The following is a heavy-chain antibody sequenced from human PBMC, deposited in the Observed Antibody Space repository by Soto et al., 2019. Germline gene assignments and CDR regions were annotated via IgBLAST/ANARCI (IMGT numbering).Heavy chain of an antibody. CDR1: GFTFSMFS. V-gene: IGHV3-64D*06. Sequence: TGGSLRLSCSASGFTFSMFSMHWVRQAPGKGLEYVSGISSNGDRTYYADSVKGRFTISRDNSKNTLYLQMSSLRAVDTAVYYCVHPRSTVQIPPTWGQGTLVTVSS. CDR2: ISSNGDRT. CDR3: VHPRSTVQIPPT. J-gene: IGHJ5*02. D-gene: IGHD4-17*01.